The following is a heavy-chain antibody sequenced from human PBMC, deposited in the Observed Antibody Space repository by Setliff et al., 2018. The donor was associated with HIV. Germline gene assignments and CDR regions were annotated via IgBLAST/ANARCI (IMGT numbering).Heavy chain of an antibody. V-gene: IGHV1-69-2*01. Sequence: GASVKVSCKASGYTFTDYYMHWVQQAPGKGLEWMGRVDPEDGETIYAEKFQGRVTKNTLYLQMNSLRAEDTAVYYCARDHQFYDICDYWGQGTLVTVSS. CDR2: VDPEDGET. D-gene: IGHD3-9*01. CDR1: GYTFTDYY. J-gene: IGHJ4*02. CDR3: ARDHQFYDICDY.